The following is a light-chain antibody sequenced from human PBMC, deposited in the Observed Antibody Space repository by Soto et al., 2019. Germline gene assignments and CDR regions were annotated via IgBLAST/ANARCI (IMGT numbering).Light chain of an antibody. V-gene: IGKV2-28*01. CDR3: MQALQTTPIT. CDR2: LGS. CDR1: QSLLHSNGYNY. Sequence: VMTQSPLSLPVTPGEPASISCRSSQSLLHSNGYNYLDWYLQKPGQSPQLLIYLGSNRASGVPDRFSGSGSGTDFTLKISRVEAEDVGVYYCMQALQTTPITFGQGTRLEIK. J-gene: IGKJ5*01.